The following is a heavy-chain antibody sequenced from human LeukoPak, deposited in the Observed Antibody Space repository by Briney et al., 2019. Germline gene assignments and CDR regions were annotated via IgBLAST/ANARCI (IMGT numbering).Heavy chain of an antibody. D-gene: IGHD3-16*01. Sequence: ASVKVSCRSSGYTFTTYGITWVRQAPGQALEWMGWNSTYNGNTNYAQKLQGRVTMTTDTSTSTAYVELRSLRSDDTDVYYCARTPQTDWGTKYYFDYWGQGTLVTVSS. J-gene: IGHJ4*02. CDR3: ARTPQTDWGTKYYFDY. V-gene: IGHV1-18*01. CDR2: NSTYNGNT. CDR1: GYTFTTYG.